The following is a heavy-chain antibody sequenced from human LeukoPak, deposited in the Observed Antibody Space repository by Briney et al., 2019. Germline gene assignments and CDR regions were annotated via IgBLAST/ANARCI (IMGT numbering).Heavy chain of an antibody. Sequence: PGGSLRLSCAASGFTFSNYGMHWVRQAPGKGLDWVAFIHYDGSNKYYADSVKGRFTISRDDSKNTLYLQMNSLRAEDTAVYYCANLLRWEPYWGQGTLVTVSS. CDR3: ANLLRWEPY. D-gene: IGHD4-23*01. J-gene: IGHJ4*02. V-gene: IGHV3-30*02. CDR1: GFTFSNYG. CDR2: IHYDGSNK.